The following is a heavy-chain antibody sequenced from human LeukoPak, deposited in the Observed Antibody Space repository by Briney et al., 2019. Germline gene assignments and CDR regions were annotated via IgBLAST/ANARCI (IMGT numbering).Heavy chain of an antibody. Sequence: SETLSLTCAVYGGSFSGYYWSWIRQPPGKGLEWIGEINHSGSTNYNPSLKSRVTISVDTSKNQFSLKLSSVTAADTAVYYCARIFEGVEDSEYYFDYWGQGTLVTVSS. D-gene: IGHD3-3*01. CDR1: GGSFSGYY. CDR2: INHSGST. J-gene: IGHJ4*02. V-gene: IGHV4-34*01. CDR3: ARIFEGVEDSEYYFDY.